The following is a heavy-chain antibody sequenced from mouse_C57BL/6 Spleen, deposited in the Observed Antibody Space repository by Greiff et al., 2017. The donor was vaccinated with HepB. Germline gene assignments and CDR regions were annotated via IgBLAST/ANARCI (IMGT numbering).Heavy chain of an antibody. CDR2: INYDGSST. J-gene: IGHJ1*03. V-gene: IGHV5-16*01. CDR1: GFTFSDYY. Sequence: EVMLVESEGGLVQPGSSMKLSCTASGFTFSDYYMAWVRQVPEKGLEWVANINYDGSSTYYLDSLKSRFIISRDNAKNILYLQMSSLKSEDTATYYCARGGDYDGYFDVWGTGTTVTVSS. CDR3: ARGGDYDGYFDV. D-gene: IGHD2-3*01.